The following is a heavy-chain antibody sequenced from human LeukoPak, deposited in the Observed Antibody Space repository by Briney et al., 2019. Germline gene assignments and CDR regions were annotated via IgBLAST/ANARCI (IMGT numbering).Heavy chain of an antibody. D-gene: IGHD6-13*01. V-gene: IGHV3-9*01. J-gene: IGHJ4*02. CDR1: GFTFDDYA. CDR3: ARGPLSWFDY. CDR2: ISWNSGSI. Sequence: GGSLRLSCAASGFTFDDYAMHWARQAPGKGLEWVSGISWNSGSIGYADSVKGRFTISRDNAKNSLYLQMNSLRAEDTALYYCARGPLSWFDYWGQGTLVTVSS.